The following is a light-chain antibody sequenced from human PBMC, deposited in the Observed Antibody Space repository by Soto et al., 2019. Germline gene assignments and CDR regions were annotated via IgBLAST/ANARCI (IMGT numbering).Light chain of an antibody. CDR3: QQYQTFWT. V-gene: IGKV1-39*01. CDR2: AAS. Sequence: DIQMTQSPSSLSASVGDRVTITCRASQSISSSFNWYQQKPGKAPKLLIYAASSLQSGVPSRFSGGGFGTEFTLTISSLQPDDYATYYCQQYQTFWTFGQGTKVDIK. J-gene: IGKJ1*01. CDR1: QSISSS.